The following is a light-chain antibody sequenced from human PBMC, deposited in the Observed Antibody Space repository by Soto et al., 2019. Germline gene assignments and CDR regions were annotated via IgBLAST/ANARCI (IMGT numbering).Light chain of an antibody. CDR3: SSYADSDNLV. J-gene: IGLJ2*01. CDR1: SNDVGDYDY. CDR2: DVN. V-gene: IGLV2-8*01. Sequence: QSALTQHPSASGSPGQSVTISCTGTSNDVGDYDYVSWYQQHPGKAPKLMIYDVNKRPSGVPDRFSGSKSGNTASLTVSGLHADDEADYYCSSYADSDNLVFGGGTKLTVL.